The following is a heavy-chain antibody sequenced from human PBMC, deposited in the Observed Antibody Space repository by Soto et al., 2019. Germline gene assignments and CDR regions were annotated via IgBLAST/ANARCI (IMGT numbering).Heavy chain of an antibody. J-gene: IGHJ4*01. CDR2: IFQTGIT. D-gene: IGHD3-10*01. CDR1: GGSIISGGYY. V-gene: IGHV4-31*03. Sequence: QVQLQESGPGLVKPSQTLSLTCTVSGGSIISGGYYWIWIRQRPGEGLEWIGYIFQTGITHSNPSRQSRVAMSVETSKNQFTRKLTSVTAGETTVYYGARGSIGEIFDYWAQGTLVPVSS. CDR3: ARGSIGEIFDY.